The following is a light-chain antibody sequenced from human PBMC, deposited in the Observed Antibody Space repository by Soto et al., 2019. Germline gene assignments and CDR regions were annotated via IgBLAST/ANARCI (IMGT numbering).Light chain of an antibody. J-gene: IGLJ1*01. CDR3: SSYAGSSNV. CDR1: SSDVGGYNY. Sequence: LTQPPSASGSPGQSVAISCTGTSSDVGGYNYVSWYQQHPGKAPKLMIYEVNKRSSGVPDRFSGSKSGNTASLTVSGLQAEDEADYYCSSYAGSSNVFGTGTKVTVL. CDR2: EVN. V-gene: IGLV2-8*01.